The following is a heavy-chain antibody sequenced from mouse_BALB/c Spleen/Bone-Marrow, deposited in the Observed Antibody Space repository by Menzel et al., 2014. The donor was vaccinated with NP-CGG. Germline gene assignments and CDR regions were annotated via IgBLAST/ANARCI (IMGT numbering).Heavy chain of an antibody. Sequence: VQLKQSGPELVKPGASMKISCKASGYSFTGYSMNWVKQSHGKNLEWIGLINPYNGGTSYNQKFKGKATLTVDKSSSTAYMELLSLTSEGSAVYYCARDSYDLYALDYWGQGTSVTVSS. D-gene: IGHD2-12*01. V-gene: IGHV1-18*01. J-gene: IGHJ4*01. CDR1: GYSFTGYS. CDR2: INPYNGGT. CDR3: ARDSYDLYALDY.